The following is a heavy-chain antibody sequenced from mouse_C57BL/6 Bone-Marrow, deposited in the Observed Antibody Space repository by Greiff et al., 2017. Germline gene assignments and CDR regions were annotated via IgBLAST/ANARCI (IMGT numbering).Heavy chain of an antibody. D-gene: IGHD2-14*01. CDR2: FHPNNGDT. CDR3: ARGEYDETWFAY. J-gene: IGHJ3*01. Sequence: QVQLKQSGAELVKPGASVKMSCKASGYTFTTYPIEWLKQTHGRSLEWIGYFHPNNGDTEYNEKLKGKATLTVDKSSSTADVELSRLTSDDSAVYYCARGEYDETWFAYWGQGTLVTGSA. V-gene: IGHV1-47*01. CDR1: GYTFTTYP.